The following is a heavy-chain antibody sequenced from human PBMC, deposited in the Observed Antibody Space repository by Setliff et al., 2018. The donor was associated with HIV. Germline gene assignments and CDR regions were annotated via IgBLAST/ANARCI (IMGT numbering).Heavy chain of an antibody. J-gene: IGHJ3*01. Sequence: SETLSLTCAVYGESFSGYHWSWIRQPPGKGLEWIGEINHSGSTSSNPSLKSRVTISLDTSKSHFSLRLNSVTAADTAVYYCRSSAWYGGDAFDLWGQGTMVTVSS. CDR2: INHSGST. V-gene: IGHV4-34*01. CDR3: RSSAWYGGDAFDL. CDR1: GESFSGYH. D-gene: IGHD6-19*01.